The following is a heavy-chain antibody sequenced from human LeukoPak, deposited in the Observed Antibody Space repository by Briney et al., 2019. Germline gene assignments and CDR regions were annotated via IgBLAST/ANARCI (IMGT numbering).Heavy chain of an antibody. Sequence: GGSLRLSCAASGFTFSSYAMHWVRQAPGKGLEWVAVISYDGSNKYYADSVKGRFTISRDNSKNTLYLQMNSLRAEDTAVYYCARSYCSSTSCHNYYYYYMDVWGKGTTVTVSS. CDR2: ISYDGSNK. V-gene: IGHV3-30-3*01. CDR1: GFTFSSYA. D-gene: IGHD2-2*02. J-gene: IGHJ6*03. CDR3: ARSYCSSTSCHNYYYYYMDV.